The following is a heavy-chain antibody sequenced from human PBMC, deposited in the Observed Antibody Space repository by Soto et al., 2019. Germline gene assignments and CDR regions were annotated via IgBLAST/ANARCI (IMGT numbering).Heavy chain of an antibody. D-gene: IGHD1-26*01. CDR2: IYYSGST. J-gene: IGHJ5*02. V-gene: IGHV4-59*01. Sequence: KPSETLSLTCTVSGGSISSYYWSWIRQPPRKGLEWIGYIYYSGSTNYNPSLKSRVTISVDTSKNQFSLKLSSVTAADTAVYYCARSRRWELPPFDPWGQGTLVTVSS. CDR3: ARSRRWELPPFDP. CDR1: GGSISSYY.